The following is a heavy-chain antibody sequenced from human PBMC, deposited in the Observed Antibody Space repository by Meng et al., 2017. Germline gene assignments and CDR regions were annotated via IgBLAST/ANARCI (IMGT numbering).Heavy chain of an antibody. CDR3: ARLLRPYSSSSNFDY. D-gene: IGHD6-6*01. J-gene: IGHJ4*02. Sequence: VQRGQAGAEVKKPGASVKVSCKASGYTFTRYGISWVRQAPGQGLEWMGWISAYNGNTNYAQKLQGRVTMTTDTSTSTAYMELRSLRSDDTAVYYCARLLRPYSSSSNFDYWGQGTLVTVSS. CDR2: ISAYNGNT. V-gene: IGHV1-18*01. CDR1: GYTFTRYG.